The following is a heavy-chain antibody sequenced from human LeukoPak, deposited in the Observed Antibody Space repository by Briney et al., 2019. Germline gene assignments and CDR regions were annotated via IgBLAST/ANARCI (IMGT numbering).Heavy chain of an antibody. CDR1: GITFSTYV. CDR2: FSGSGGST. V-gene: IGHV3-23*01. Sequence: GGSLRLSCAASGITFSTYVMSGVRQAPGKGLGWVSAFSGSGGSTYYADSVKGRFTISRDNSKNTLYLQMNSLGADDTSVYYCAKGNWWYFDYWGQGTLVTVSS. D-gene: IGHD2-8*02. J-gene: IGHJ4*02. CDR3: AKGNWWYFDY.